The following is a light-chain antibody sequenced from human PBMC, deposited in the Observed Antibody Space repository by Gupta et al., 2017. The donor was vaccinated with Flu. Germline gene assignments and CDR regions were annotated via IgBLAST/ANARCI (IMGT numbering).Light chain of an antibody. V-gene: IGKV3-15*01. CDR3: QQYNVWPPLT. CDR2: GAS. Sequence: EIVLTQSPATLSVSPGERVSLSCRASQNVNGYLAWYQQKPGQPPRLLIYGASTRAAGVPDRFSGTGSGTDFTLTVSSLQSEDSAVYFCQQYNVWPPLTFGGGTKVQI. J-gene: IGKJ4*01. CDR1: QNVNGY.